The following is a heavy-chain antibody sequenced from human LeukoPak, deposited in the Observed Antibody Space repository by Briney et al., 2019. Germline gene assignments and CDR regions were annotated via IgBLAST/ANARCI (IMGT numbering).Heavy chain of an antibody. D-gene: IGHD4-17*01. CDR2: ITSNAYGGTT. J-gene: IGHJ4*02. V-gene: IGHV3-49*03. CDR1: GFTFGDYA. Sequence: PGGSLRLSCTASGFTFGDYAMSWFRQAPGKGLEWVGFITSNAYGGTTDYAASVKGRFTISRDDSKSIAYLQMNSLKTEDTAVYYCTREGRDYGDYFDYWGQGTLVTVSS. CDR3: TREGRDYGDYFDY.